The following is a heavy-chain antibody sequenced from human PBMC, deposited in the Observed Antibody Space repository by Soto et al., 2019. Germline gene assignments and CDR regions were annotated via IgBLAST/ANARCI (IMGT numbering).Heavy chain of an antibody. CDR1: GGSFSGYY. V-gene: IGHV4-34*01. Sequence: SETLSLTCAVYGGSFSGYYWSWIRQPPGKGLEWIGEINHSGSTNYNPSLKSRVTISVDTSKNQFSLKLSSVTAADTAVYYCAGTGYYYYYYGMDVWGRGTTVTVSS. J-gene: IGHJ6*02. D-gene: IGHD2-15*01. CDR2: INHSGST. CDR3: AGTGYYYYYYGMDV.